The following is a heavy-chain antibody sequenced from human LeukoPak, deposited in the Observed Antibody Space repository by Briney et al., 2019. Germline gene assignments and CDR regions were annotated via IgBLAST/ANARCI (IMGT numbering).Heavy chain of an antibody. D-gene: IGHD3-10*01. Sequence: ASVKVSCKASGYTFTSYDINWVRQATGQGLEWMGWMNPNSGNTGYAQKFQGRVTMTRNTSISTAYMELSSLRSEDTAVYYCARRKGLLWFGELFFDPWGQGTLVTVSS. CDR3: ARRKGLLWFGELFFDP. CDR1: GYTFTSYD. V-gene: IGHV1-8*01. CDR2: MNPNSGNT. J-gene: IGHJ5*02.